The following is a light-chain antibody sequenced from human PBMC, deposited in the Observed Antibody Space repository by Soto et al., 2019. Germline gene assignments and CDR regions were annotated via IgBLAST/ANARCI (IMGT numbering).Light chain of an antibody. V-gene: IGKV1-39*01. CDR1: QTIRSL. Sequence: DIQLTQSPSSLSASVGDRITITCRPSQTIRSLLNWYQQKPGKAPKLLIYGASNLQRGVPSRFSGGGSGTDFTLTINSLQPEDFATYYCQQSDTRRPWTFGPGTKVDIK. CDR2: GAS. CDR3: QQSDTRRPWT. J-gene: IGKJ1*01.